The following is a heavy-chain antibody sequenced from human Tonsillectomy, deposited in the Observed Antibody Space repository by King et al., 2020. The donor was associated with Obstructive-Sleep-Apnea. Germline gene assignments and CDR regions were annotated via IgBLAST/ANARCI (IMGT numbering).Heavy chain of an antibody. D-gene: IGHD3-10*01. CDR2: IFYSGST. J-gene: IGHJ6*02. V-gene: IGHV4-31*03. CDR1: GGSINSVGYY. Sequence: QLQESGPGLVKPSQTLSLTCTVSGGSINSVGYYWTWIRQHPGKGLEWIGYIFYSGSTYYNPSLKSRVTISVDTSKNQLSLRLSSVTAADTAVYYCARAVDGSGSYSYYYNAMDVWGQGTTVTVSS. CDR3: ARAVDGSGSYSYYYNAMDV.